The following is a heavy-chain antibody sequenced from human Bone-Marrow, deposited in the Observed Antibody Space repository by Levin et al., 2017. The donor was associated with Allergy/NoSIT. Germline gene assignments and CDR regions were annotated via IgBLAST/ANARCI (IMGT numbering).Heavy chain of an antibody. Sequence: GASVKVSCKASGYTFTTYNMNWVRQAPGQGLEWIGWINTNTGNPTYAQGFTGRFVFSLDTSVSTAYLQISSLKAEDTAVYYCSRDPSETMSQGNDAFDVWGQGTRVAVSS. CDR2: INTNTGNP. D-gene: IGHD3-22*01. CDR3: SRDPSETMSQGNDAFDV. V-gene: IGHV7-4-1*02. CDR1: GYTFTTYN. J-gene: IGHJ3*01.